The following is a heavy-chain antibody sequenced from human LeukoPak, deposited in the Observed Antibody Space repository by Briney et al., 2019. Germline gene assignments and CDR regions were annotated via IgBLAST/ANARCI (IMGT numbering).Heavy chain of an antibody. CDR3: ARDRNTDFWSGYYTNYFDY. CDR2: ISSGGSTI. J-gene: IGHJ4*02. CDR1: GFTFSSYE. V-gene: IGHV3-48*03. D-gene: IGHD3-3*01. Sequence: QTGGSLRLSCAASGFTFSSYEMNWVRQAPGKGLEWVSYISSGGSTIYYADSVRGRFTISRDNAKNSLYLQMNSLRAEDTAVYYCARDRNTDFWSGYYTNYFDYWGQGTLVTVSS.